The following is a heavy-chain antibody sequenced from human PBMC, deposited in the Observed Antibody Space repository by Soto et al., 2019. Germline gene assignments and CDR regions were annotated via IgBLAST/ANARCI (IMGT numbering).Heavy chain of an antibody. CDR3: AKGGIAALGGMDV. Sequence: QPGGSLRLSCAASGFTFSSYWMSWVRQAPGKGLEWVANIKQDGSEKYYVDSVKGRFTISRDNAKNSLYLQMNSLRAEDTAVYYCAKGGIAALGGMDVWGQGTTLTVSS. CDR1: GFTFSSYW. CDR2: IKQDGSEK. D-gene: IGHD6-13*01. J-gene: IGHJ6*02. V-gene: IGHV3-7*01.